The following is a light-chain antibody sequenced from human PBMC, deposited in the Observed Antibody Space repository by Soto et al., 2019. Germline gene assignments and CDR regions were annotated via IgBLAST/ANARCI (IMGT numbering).Light chain of an antibody. V-gene: IGKV1-39*01. CDR3: QQTYSSPRT. CDR2: GAS. J-gene: IGKJ1*01. CDR1: QSIRNY. Sequence: DIQMTQSPSSLSASVGDRVTISCRASQSIRNYVNWYQQKPGRAPKLLIFGASSLQSGVPSRFSGSGSGTDFTLTIRSLQSEDFATYHCQQTYSSPRTFGLGTKVEIK.